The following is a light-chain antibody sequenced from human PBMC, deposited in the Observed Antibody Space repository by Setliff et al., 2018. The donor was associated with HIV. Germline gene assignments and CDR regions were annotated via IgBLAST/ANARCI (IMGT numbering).Light chain of an antibody. Sequence: VSGSPGQSITISCTGTSSDVAGYDYVSWYQQHPGKASKLMIYEVSNRPSGVSNRFSGSKSGNTASLTISGLQAEDEADYYCNSYTSSSTCVFGTGTRSPS. CDR3: NSYTSSSTCV. CDR1: SSDVAGYDY. CDR2: EVS. J-gene: IGLJ1*01. V-gene: IGLV2-14*01.